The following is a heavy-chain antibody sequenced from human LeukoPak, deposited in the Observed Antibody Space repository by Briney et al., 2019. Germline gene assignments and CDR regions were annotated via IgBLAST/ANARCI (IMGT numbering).Heavy chain of an antibody. CDR3: ARGREVREVIPCDVFDI. V-gene: IGHV4-34*01. CDR2: INHSGST. J-gene: IGHJ3*02. CDR1: GGSFSGYY. D-gene: IGHD3-10*01. Sequence: PSETLSLTCAVYGGSFSGYYWSWIRQPPGKGLEWIGEINHSGSTNYNPSLKSRVTISVDTSKNQFSLKLSSVTAADTAVYYCARGREVREVIPCDVFDIWGKGKMVTLSS.